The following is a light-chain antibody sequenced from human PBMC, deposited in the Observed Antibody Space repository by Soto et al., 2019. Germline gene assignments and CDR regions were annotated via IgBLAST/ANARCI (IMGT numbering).Light chain of an antibody. V-gene: IGKV3-11*01. J-gene: IGKJ5*01. Sequence: EIVLTQYPATLSLSPGGRATLSCRASQSVSSYLAWYQQKPGQAPRLLSYDASNRATGIPARFSGSGSGTDFTLTINSLEPEDSAVYYCQQRSNWPSITFGQGTRLAI. CDR3: QQRSNWPSIT. CDR1: QSVSSY. CDR2: DAS.